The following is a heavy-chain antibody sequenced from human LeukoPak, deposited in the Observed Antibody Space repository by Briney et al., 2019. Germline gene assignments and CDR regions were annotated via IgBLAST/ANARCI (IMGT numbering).Heavy chain of an antibody. CDR2: IYSGGST. D-gene: IGHD3-3*01. CDR1: GFTVSSNY. V-gene: IGHV3-53*01. J-gene: IGHJ4*02. Sequence: GGSLRLSCAASGFTVSSNYMSWVRQAPGKGLEWVSVIYSGGSTYYADSVKGRFTISRDNSKNTLYLQMNSLRAEDTAVHYCARGGDVSFWSGYYFDYWGQGTLVTVSS. CDR3: ARGGDVSFWSGYYFDY.